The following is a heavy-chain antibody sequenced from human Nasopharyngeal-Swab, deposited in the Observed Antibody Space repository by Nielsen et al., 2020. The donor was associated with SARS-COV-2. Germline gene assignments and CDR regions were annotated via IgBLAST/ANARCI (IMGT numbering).Heavy chain of an antibody. V-gene: IGHV4-59*01. CDR1: GCPISSYY. CDR3: ARESGGDSGWFDP. D-gene: IGHD5-12*01. J-gene: IGHJ5*02. CDR2: IYYSGST. Sequence: SETLSLTCTASGCPISSYYWSWIRQPPGKGLEWIGYIYYSGSTNYNPSPKNRVTISVDTSKNQFSLKLSSVTDADTAVYYCARESGGDSGWFDPWGQGTLVTVSS.